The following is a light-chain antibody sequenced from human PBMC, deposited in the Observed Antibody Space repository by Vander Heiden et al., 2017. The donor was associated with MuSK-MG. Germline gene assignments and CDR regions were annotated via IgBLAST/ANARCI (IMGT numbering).Light chain of an antibody. CDR1: QSIDSW. J-gene: IGKJ1*01. V-gene: IGKV1-5*01. CDR2: DAS. CDR3: QQYSSYPWT. Sequence: DLQMTQSPSTLSAYVGDRVTITCRASQSIDSWLAWYQQKPGKAPKLLSYDASSLETGVPSRFSGSGSGTEFTLTSSSLQPDDFATYSCQQYSSYPWTFGQGTKVEIK.